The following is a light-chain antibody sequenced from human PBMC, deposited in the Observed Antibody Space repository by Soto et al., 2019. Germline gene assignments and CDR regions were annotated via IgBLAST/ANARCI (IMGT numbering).Light chain of an antibody. V-gene: IGKV3-20*01. CDR1: QSVSSTY. Sequence: EIVLTQSPGTLSLSPGERATLSCRASQSVSSTYLAWYQQKPGQAPRLLIYGASNRATGIPDRFSGSGSGKDFTLTISILEPEDVAVYYCQQYGGSRWTFGQGTRVDI. J-gene: IGKJ1*01. CDR2: GAS. CDR3: QQYGGSRWT.